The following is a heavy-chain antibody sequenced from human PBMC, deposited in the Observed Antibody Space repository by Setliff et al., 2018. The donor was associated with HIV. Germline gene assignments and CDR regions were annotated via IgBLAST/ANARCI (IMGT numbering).Heavy chain of an antibody. CDR3: ARLGEHDTGDLDV. D-gene: IGHD1-1*01. Sequence: ASETLSLTCAVSGYSISSGYYWTWIRKPAGKGLEWIGHIYTSGNTNYNPSLKSRVSISVATSKNQFFLTLTSVTAADSAVYYCARLGEHDTGDLDVWGKGTTVTV. CDR1: GYSISSGYY. CDR2: IYTSGNT. V-gene: IGHV4-61*09. J-gene: IGHJ6*03.